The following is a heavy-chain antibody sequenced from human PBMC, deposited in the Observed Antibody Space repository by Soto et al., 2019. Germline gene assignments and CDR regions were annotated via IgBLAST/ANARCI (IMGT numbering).Heavy chain of an antibody. V-gene: IGHV1-69*01. CDR3: ATTLGPGIVVAEDYSYYSGLDV. D-gene: IGHD6-19*01. CDR2: IMPIFGTSGTT. Sequence: QVQLVQSGAEVKKPGSSVKVSCKASGGTFSDYAISWVRQAPGQGLEWMGGIMPIFGTSGTTNYEQKFQDRVTITADEATRTATLEVFSLRAEETSVYYCATTLGPGIVVAEDYSYYSGLDVWGQGTSVTVSS. J-gene: IGHJ6*02. CDR1: GGTFSDYA.